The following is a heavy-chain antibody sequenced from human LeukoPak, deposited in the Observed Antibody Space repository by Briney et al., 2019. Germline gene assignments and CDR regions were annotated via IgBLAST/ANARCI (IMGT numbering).Heavy chain of an antibody. CDR2: ISSSSDTI. CDR1: GFTFSSYS. V-gene: IGHV3-48*01. J-gene: IGHJ6*02. CDR3: AKTGYCTNGVCYNYAMDV. D-gene: IGHD2-8*01. Sequence: PGGSLRLSCAASGFTFSSYSMNWVRQAPGKGLEWVSYISSSSDTIYYADSVKGRFTISRDNVKRSLYLQMNSLRAEDTAVYYCAKTGYCTNGVCYNYAMDVWGQGTTVTVSS.